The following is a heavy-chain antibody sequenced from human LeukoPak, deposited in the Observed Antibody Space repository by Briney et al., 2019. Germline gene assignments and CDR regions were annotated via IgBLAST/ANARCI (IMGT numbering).Heavy chain of an antibody. J-gene: IGHJ3*02. CDR2: ITAGNGNK. CDR3: ARDLARGYSYGYNAFDI. Sequence: GASVKVSCKATGYNFNSYGIGWVGQAPRQELAWMGWITAGNGNKNYAQKVQGGVTMNIDTSTSKAYMELKSLRSDDTAVYFCARDLARGYSYGYNAFDIWGQGTMVTVSS. V-gene: IGHV1-18*01. D-gene: IGHD5-18*01. CDR1: GYNFNSYG.